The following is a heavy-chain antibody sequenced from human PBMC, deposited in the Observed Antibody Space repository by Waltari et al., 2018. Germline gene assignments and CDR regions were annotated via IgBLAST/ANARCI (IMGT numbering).Heavy chain of an antibody. J-gene: IGHJ3*02. CDR2: ISRNGGST. CDR3: ARAVSGWLDAFDI. D-gene: IGHD6-19*01. V-gene: IGHV3-64*01. Sequence: EVQLVESGGGLVQPVGSLRLSCAASGFIFTDYALHWVRRAPGKGLEYISGISRNGGSTFYTLSLRDRLSISRDNSKNTVFLQMAGLRPEDSALYFCARAVSGWLDAFDIWGQGTMVTVSS. CDR1: GFIFTDYA.